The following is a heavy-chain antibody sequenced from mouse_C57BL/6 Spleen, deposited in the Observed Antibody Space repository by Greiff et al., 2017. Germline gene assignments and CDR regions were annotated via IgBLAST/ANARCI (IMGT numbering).Heavy chain of an antibody. J-gene: IGHJ4*01. CDR2: IYPGSGST. CDR3: ARRYYYGSSYYYYAMDY. D-gene: IGHD1-1*01. CDR1: GYTFTSYW. V-gene: IGHV1-55*01. Sequence: QVQLQQPGAELVKPGASVKMSCKASGYTFTSYWITWVKQRPGQGLEWIGDIYPGSGSTNYNEKFKSKATLTVDTSSSTAYMLLSSLTSEDSAVYYCARRYYYGSSYYYYAMDYWGQGTSVTVSS.